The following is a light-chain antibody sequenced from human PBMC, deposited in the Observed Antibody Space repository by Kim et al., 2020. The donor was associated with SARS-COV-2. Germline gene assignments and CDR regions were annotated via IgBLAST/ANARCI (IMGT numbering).Light chain of an antibody. Sequence: SPGGRATLSCRASQSVSSIYLAWYQQKPGQAPRLLIYGASSRATGIPDRFSGSGSGTDFTLTISRLEPEDFAVYYCQQYGSSRWTFGQGTKVEIK. CDR3: QQYGSSRWT. CDR1: QSVSSIY. CDR2: GAS. J-gene: IGKJ1*01. V-gene: IGKV3-20*01.